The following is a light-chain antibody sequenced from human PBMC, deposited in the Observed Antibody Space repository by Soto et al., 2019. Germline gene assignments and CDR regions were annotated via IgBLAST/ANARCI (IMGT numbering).Light chain of an antibody. CDR3: QQSYSSPQT. Sequence: DIQMTQSPSYLSASVVGGVTITCRASQSISRYLNWYQQKPGKAPKLLIYAASSLLGGVPSRFSGSGSGTDFTLTISSLQPEDFAIYYCQQSYSSPQTFGQGTKVDIK. J-gene: IGKJ1*01. CDR1: QSISRY. CDR2: AAS. V-gene: IGKV1-39*01.